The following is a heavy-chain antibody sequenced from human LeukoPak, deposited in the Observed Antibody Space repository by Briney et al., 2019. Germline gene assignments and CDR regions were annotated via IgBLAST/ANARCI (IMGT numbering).Heavy chain of an antibody. CDR3: ARDFLSGAW. J-gene: IGHJ4*02. CDR2: INTDGSDT. D-gene: IGHD3-3*01. Sequence: GGSLRLSCAASGFTFSSFWMHWVRQAPGKGLVWVSRINTDGSDTTYADSVKGRFTISRDNAKNTLYLQMNSLRAEDTAVYYCARDFLSGAWGGQGTLVTVSS. V-gene: IGHV3-74*03. CDR1: GFTFSSFW.